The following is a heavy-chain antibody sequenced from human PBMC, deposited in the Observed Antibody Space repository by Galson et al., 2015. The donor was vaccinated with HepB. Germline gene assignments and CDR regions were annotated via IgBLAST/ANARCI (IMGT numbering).Heavy chain of an antibody. D-gene: IGHD2-15*01. Sequence: SVKVSCKASGYTFTSYGISWVRQAPGQGLEWMGWISAYNGNTNYAQKLQGRVTMTTDTSTSTAYMELRSLRSDDTAVYYCARRRRGLVVVVAATHWFDPWGQGTLVTVSS. V-gene: IGHV1-18*04. CDR1: GYTFTSYG. J-gene: IGHJ5*02. CDR3: ARRRRGLVVVVAATHWFDP. CDR2: ISAYNGNT.